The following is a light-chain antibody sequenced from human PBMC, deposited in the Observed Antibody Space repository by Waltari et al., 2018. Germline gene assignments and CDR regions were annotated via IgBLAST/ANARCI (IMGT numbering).Light chain of an antibody. CDR2: AAS. CDR1: QDLGSW. V-gene: IGKV1-12*01. J-gene: IGKJ3*01. CDR3: QQLKAYPLT. Sequence: DIQMTQSPSSLSASARDRVTIPCRASQDLGSWLAWYQQKPGKAPKLLIYAASRLESGVPPRFSGSGSGTDFILAISSLQPEDSATYYCQQLKAYPLTFGPGTKVDIK.